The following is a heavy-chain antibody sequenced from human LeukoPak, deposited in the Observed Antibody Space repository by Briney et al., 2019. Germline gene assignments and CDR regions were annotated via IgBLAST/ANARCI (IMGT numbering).Heavy chain of an antibody. J-gene: IGHJ4*02. Sequence: GRSLRLSCAASGFTFSSYGMHWVRQAPGKGLEWVAVMSYDGNNKYHADSVKGRFTISRDNSQNTLYLQMDSLRADDTAVYYCAKVREVMFRGPQDYWGQGTLVTVSS. V-gene: IGHV3-30*18. CDR3: AKVREVMFRGPQDY. D-gene: IGHD3-10*01. CDR1: GFTFSSYG. CDR2: MSYDGNNK.